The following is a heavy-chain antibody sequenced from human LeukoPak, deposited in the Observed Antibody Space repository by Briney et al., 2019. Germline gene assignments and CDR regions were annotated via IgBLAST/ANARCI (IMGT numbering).Heavy chain of an antibody. V-gene: IGHV1-69*13. D-gene: IGHD2-21*01. CDR2: SMPILTTP. J-gene: IGHJ6*02. CDR3: ARGAGFKSGRTIHFFGMDV. Sequence: ASVKVPCKASGGTFSNAGISWVRQAPGQGLKWMRGSMPILTTPKSAQKFKGRVTISADESTSTAYMELSSLRAEDTALYYCARGAGFKSGRTIHFFGMDVWGQGTTVTVSS. CDR1: GGTFSNAG.